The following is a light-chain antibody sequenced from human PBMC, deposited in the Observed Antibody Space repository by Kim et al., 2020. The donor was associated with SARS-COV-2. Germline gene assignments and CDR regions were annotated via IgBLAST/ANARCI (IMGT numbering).Light chain of an antibody. CDR3: QACDSSTVV. CDR1: KLGDKY. CDR2: QDS. J-gene: IGLJ2*01. Sequence: SYELTQPPSVSVSPGQTASITCSGDKLGDKYACWYQQKPGQSPVLVIYQDSKRPSGIPERFSGSNSGNTVTLTISGTQAMDEADYYCQACDSSTVVFGGGTQLTVL. V-gene: IGLV3-1*01.